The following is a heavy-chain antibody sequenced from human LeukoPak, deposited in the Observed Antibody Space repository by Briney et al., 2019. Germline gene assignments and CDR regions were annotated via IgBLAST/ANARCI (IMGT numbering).Heavy chain of an antibody. Sequence: SETLPLTCTVSGGSVSSGSYYWSWIRQPPGKGLEWIGYIYYSGSTNYNPSLKSRVTISVDTSKNQFSLKLSSVTAADTAVYYCAREVFYYDSSGYYYGAFDIWGQGTMVTVSS. CDR1: GGSVSSGSYY. CDR3: AREVFYYDSSGYYYGAFDI. D-gene: IGHD3-22*01. V-gene: IGHV4-61*01. J-gene: IGHJ3*02. CDR2: IYYSGST.